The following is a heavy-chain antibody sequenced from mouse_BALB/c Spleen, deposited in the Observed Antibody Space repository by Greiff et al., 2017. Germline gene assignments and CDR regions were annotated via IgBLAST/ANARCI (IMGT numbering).Heavy chain of an antibody. J-gene: IGHJ4*01. CDR1: GYAFTNYL. CDR2: INPGSGGT. D-gene: IGHD3-1*01. Sequence: VQLVESGAELVRPGTSVKVSCKASGYAFTNYLIEWVKQRPGQGLEWIGVINPGSGGTNYNEKFKGKATLTADKSSSTAYMQLSSLTSDDSAVYFCARSGKGDAMDYWGQGTSVTVSS. CDR3: ARSGKGDAMDY. V-gene: IGHV1-54*01.